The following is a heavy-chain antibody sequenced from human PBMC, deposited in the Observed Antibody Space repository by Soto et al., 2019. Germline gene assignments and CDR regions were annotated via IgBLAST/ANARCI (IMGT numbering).Heavy chain of an antibody. D-gene: IGHD4-4*01. CDR1: GFTFSSYG. J-gene: IGHJ4*02. CDR2: IWYDGSSK. Sequence: QVQLVESGGGVVQPGRSLRLSCAAAGFTFSSYGMHWVRQAPGKGLEWVAVIWYDGSSKYYADSVKGQFTITRDNSKNTLNLKVNSLKAEERAVYYCARQEGSITKVTRLGFDYWGQGTLVTVSS. CDR3: ARQEGSITKVTRLGFDY. V-gene: IGHV3-33*01.